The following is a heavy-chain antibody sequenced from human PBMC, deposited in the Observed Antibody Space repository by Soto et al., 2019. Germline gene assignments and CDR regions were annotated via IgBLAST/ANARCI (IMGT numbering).Heavy chain of an antibody. Sequence: EVQLVESGGGLVQPGGSLKLSCAASGFTFSGSAVHWVRQASGNGLEWVGRIGSKANSYATAYAASVKGRFTISRDDSKNTGYLQMNSLKTEDTAVYYCTCTPISVDWGQGTLVTVSS. D-gene: IGHD2-2*01. CDR3: TCTPISVD. V-gene: IGHV3-73*01. CDR2: IGSKANSYAT. J-gene: IGHJ4*02. CDR1: GFTFSGSA.